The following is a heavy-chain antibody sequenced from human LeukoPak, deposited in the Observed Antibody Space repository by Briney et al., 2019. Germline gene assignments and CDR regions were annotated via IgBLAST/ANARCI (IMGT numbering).Heavy chain of an antibody. CDR1: GGSITSGRYY. J-gene: IGHJ3*02. V-gene: IGHV4-39*07. CDR3: ARGPDAFDI. Sequence: SSETLSLTCTVSGGSITSGRYYWGWIRQPPGKGLEWIGTIYYSGSTYYNPSLKSRVTISVDTSKNQFSLKLSSVTAADTAVYYCARGPDAFDIWGQGTMVTVSS. CDR2: IYYSGST.